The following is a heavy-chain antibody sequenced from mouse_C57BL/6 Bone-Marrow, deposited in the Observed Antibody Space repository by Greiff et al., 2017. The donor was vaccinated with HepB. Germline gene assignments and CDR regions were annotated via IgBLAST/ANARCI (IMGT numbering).Heavy chain of an antibody. Sequence: EVKVVESGGGLVKPGGSLKLSCAASGFPFSDYGMHWVRQAPEKGLEWVAYISSGSSTIYYADTVKGRFTISRDNAKNTLFLQMTSLRSEDTAMYYCALYDYWYFDVWGTGTTVTVSS. J-gene: IGHJ1*03. CDR1: GFPFSDYG. V-gene: IGHV5-17*01. CDR3: ALYDYWYFDV. CDR2: ISSGSSTI. D-gene: IGHD2-3*01.